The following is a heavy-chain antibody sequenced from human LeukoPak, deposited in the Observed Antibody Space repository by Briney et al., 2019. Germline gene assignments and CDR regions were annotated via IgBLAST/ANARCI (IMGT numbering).Heavy chain of an antibody. D-gene: IGHD6-19*01. J-gene: IGHJ4*02. CDR2: INPNSGGT. Sequence: ASVKVSCKVSGYTLTELSMHWVRQAPGQGLEWMGWINPNSGGTNYAQKFQGRVTMTRDTSISTAYMELSRLRSDDTAVYYCASGLVSSGWWWGQGTLVTVSS. CDR1: GYTLTELS. V-gene: IGHV1-2*02. CDR3: ASGLVSSGWW.